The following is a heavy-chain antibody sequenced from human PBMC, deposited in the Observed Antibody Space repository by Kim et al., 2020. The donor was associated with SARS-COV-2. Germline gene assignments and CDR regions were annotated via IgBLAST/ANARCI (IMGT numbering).Heavy chain of an antibody. D-gene: IGHD6-19*01. CDR3: ARAGYSSGWLDY. J-gene: IGHJ4*02. V-gene: IGHV4-59*01. Sequence: NYNPSPKSRVPISVDPSKNQFSLKLSSVTAADTAVYYCARAGYSSGWLDYWGQGTLVTVSS.